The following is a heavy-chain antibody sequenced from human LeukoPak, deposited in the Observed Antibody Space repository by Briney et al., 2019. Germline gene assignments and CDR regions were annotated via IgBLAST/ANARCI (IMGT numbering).Heavy chain of an antibody. V-gene: IGHV3-23*01. J-gene: IGHJ6*03. CDR2: ISGSGGST. CDR3: AKEGTGTSGYYYMDV. Sequence: GGPLRLSCAASGFTFSSYAMSWVRQAPGKGLEWVSAISGSGGSTYYADSVKGRFTISRDNSKNTLYLQMNSLRAEDTAVYYCAKEGTGTSGYYYMDVWGKGTTVTVSS. CDR1: GFTFSSYA. D-gene: IGHD1-1*01.